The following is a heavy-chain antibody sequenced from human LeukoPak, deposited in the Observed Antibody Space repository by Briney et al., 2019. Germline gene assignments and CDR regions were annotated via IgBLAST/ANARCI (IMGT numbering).Heavy chain of an antibody. D-gene: IGHD3-10*01. J-gene: IGHJ6*02. Sequence: ASVKFSCKASGYTFTSYYMHWVRQAPGQGLEWMGIINPSCGSTSYAQKFQGRVTMTRDTSTSTVYMELSSLRSEDTAVYYCARDLGSMVRGVMDYYYYGMDVWGQGTTVTVSS. CDR1: GYTFTSYY. CDR2: INPSCGST. V-gene: IGHV1-46*01. CDR3: ARDLGSMVRGVMDYYYYGMDV.